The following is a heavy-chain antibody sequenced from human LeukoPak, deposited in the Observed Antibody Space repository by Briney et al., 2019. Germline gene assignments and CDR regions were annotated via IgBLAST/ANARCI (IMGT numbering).Heavy chain of an antibody. V-gene: IGHV3-23*01. J-gene: IGHJ4*02. CDR3: ARVGELIWFVELRPYYFDF. Sequence: GGSLRLSCAASGFTFNNYAMSWVRQAPGKGPEWVSAISVSGDTTKYADSVKGRFSISRDQSKNTLDLQLNSLRAEDTAIYYCARVGELIWFVELRPYYFDFWGQGTLVTVS. D-gene: IGHD3-10*01. CDR1: GFTFNNYA. CDR2: ISVSGDTT.